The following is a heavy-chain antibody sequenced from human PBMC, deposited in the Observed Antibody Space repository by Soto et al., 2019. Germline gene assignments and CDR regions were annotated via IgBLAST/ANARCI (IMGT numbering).Heavy chain of an antibody. V-gene: IGHV1-3*04. CDR1: GYTFTTYA. J-gene: IGHJ4*02. CDR2: INTGNGNT. D-gene: IGHD3-10*01. Sequence: ASVKVSCKASGYTFTTYAIHWVRQAPGQRLEWMGWINTGNGNTKYSQKFQGRVTLTSDTSASTAYMELSSLRSEDTAVYYCATIEVIGWWGQGTLVTV. CDR3: ATIEVIGW.